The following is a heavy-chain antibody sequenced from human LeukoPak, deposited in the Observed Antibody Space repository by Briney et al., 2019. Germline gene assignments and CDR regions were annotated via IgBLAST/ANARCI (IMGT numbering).Heavy chain of an antibody. J-gene: IGHJ4*02. CDR3: ASQTYYDILTGYIDY. V-gene: IGHV3-23*01. D-gene: IGHD3-9*01. CDR2: ISGSAGST. Sequence: GGSLRLSCAASGFTFSNYAMSWVRQAPGKGLEWVSGISGSAGSTYYADSVKGRFTISRDNSKNTLYLQMNSLTDDDTAVYYCASQTYYDILTGYIDYWGQGTLVTVSS. CDR1: GFTFSNYA.